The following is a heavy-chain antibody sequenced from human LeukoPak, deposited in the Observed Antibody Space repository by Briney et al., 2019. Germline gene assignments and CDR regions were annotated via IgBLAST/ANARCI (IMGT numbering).Heavy chain of an antibody. D-gene: IGHD5-18*01. CDR3: AKEFDYGYDDY. J-gene: IGHJ4*02. Sequence: GGSLRLSCLTSGFTLSTNAMSWVRQAPGKGLEWISGISGSGASTYYADSVKGRFTISRDDSRNTLYLQMNSLRAEDTAVYYCAKEFDYGYDDYWGQGTLVTVSS. CDR1: GFTLSTNA. V-gene: IGHV3-23*01. CDR2: ISGSGAST.